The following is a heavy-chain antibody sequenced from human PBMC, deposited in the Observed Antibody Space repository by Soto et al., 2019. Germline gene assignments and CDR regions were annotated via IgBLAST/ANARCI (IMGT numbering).Heavy chain of an antibody. J-gene: IGHJ4*02. Sequence: QVQLAQSGAEVKKPGASVKVSCKASGYTFTSYGITWVRQAPGQGLEWMAWINPYNGNTKYAEKFWGRVTVTTDTSTATAYMEVRSLTSADTAVFYCARVGVGLAAPRVWPYWGQGTPVTVSS. D-gene: IGHD6-13*01. CDR2: INPYNGNT. CDR3: ARVGVGLAAPRVWPY. CDR1: GYTFTSYG. V-gene: IGHV1-18*01.